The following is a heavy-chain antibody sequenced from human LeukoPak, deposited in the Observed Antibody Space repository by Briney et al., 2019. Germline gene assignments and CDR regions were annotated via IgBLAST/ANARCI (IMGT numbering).Heavy chain of an antibody. CDR2: ISGSGGST. CDR1: GFTFSSYG. Sequence: GGSLRLSCAASGFTFSSYGMSWVRQAPGKGLEWVSAISGSGGSTYYADSVKGRFTISRDNSKNTLYLQMNSLRAEDTAVYYCAKVNLIAVAGHFDYWGQGTLVTVSS. V-gene: IGHV3-23*01. D-gene: IGHD6-19*01. CDR3: AKVNLIAVAGHFDY. J-gene: IGHJ4*02.